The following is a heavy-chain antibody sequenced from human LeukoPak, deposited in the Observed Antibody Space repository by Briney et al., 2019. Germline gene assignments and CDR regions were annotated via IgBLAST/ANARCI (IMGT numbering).Heavy chain of an antibody. CDR1: GFTFSSYA. Sequence: SGGTLSLSCAASGFTFSSYAMSWLRQAPGQGLEWVSAISGSGGSRYYADSVKGRFTISRDNSKNTLYLQMNSLRAEDTAVYYCATRLIDGSYVGAFDIWGQGTMVTVSS. CDR3: ATRLIDGSYVGAFDI. CDR2: ISGSGGSR. V-gene: IGHV3-23*01. J-gene: IGHJ3*02. D-gene: IGHD1-26*01.